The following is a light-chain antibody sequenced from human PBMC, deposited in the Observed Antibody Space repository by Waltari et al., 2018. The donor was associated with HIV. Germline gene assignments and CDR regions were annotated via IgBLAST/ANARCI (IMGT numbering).Light chain of an antibody. Sequence: QSVLTQPPSVSGTSGQTVTISCSGSTSNIETEALYWYQQLPGTAPKLLIYRNYKRPSGVSDRFSCSKSGASASLVISGLRSEDEAHYYCVSYDSRLDERLFGGGTKLTVL. CDR3: VSYDSRLDERL. J-gene: IGLJ3*02. V-gene: IGLV1-47*01. CDR1: TSNIETEA. CDR2: RNY.